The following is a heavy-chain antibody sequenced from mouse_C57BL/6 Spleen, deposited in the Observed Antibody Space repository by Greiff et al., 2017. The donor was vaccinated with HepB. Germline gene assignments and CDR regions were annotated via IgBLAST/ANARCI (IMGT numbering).Heavy chain of an antibody. CDR1: GFTFSSYA. CDR2: ISDGGSYT. D-gene: IGHD1-1*01. CDR3: ARETTVVPNYYAMDY. J-gene: IGHJ4*01. Sequence: DVHLVESGGGLVKPGGSLKLSCAASGFTFSSYAMSWVRQTPEKRLEWVATISDGGSYTYYPDNVKGRFTISRDNAKNNLYLQMSHLKSEDTAMYYCARETTVVPNYYAMDYWGQGTSVTVSS. V-gene: IGHV5-4*01.